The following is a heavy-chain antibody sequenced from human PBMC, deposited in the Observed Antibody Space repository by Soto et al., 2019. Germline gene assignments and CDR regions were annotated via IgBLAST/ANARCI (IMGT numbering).Heavy chain of an antibody. CDR1: GFAFSAYA. CDR2: IGGGGHDT. CDR3: ATHPMFGVVTRYFAH. V-gene: IGHV3-23*01. J-gene: IGHJ4*02. D-gene: IGHD3-3*01. Sequence: QLLESGGSLVEPGGSLRLSCSASGFAFSAYAMSWVRQAPQKGLVWVSGIGGGGHDTRYGDSVKGRFSITRDNSRNTLYLEMNRLTAEDTAVYYCATHPMFGVVTRYFAHWGRGVLVTVSS.